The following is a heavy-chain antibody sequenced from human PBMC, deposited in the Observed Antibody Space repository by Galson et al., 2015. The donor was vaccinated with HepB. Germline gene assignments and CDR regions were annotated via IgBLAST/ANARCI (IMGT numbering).Heavy chain of an antibody. J-gene: IGHJ3*01. D-gene: IGHD3-16*02. CDR3: AGFGDYSYGLIGDAFDV. CDR1: GGSISSGGYY. CDR2: IYDSGST. Sequence: ETLSLTCTVSGGSISSGGYYWSWIRQHPGKGLAWIGCIYDSGSTNYNPSLKSRVAMSLDTAKNRFSLNLTSVTATDTAVYYCAGFGDYSYGLIGDAFDVWGQGTMVTISS. V-gene: IGHV4-61*08.